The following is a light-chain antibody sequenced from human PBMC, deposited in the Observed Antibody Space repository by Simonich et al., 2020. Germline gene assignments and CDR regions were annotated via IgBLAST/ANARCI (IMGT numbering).Light chain of an antibody. CDR2: DVS. J-gene: IGLJ3*02. Sequence: QSALTQPASVSGSPGQSITISGTGTSSDVGGYNYVSWYQKHPGKAPKLMIYDVSKRPSGFSNRFSGSKSGNPASLTISGLQAEDEADYYCSSYTSSSTWVFGGGTKLTVL. CDR1: SSDVGGYNY. CDR3: SSYTSSSTWV. V-gene: IGLV2-14*01.